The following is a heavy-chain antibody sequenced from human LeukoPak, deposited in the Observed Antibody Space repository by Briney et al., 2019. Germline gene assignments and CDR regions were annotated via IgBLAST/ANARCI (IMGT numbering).Heavy chain of an antibody. J-gene: IGHJ4*02. CDR2: INHSGST. V-gene: IGHV4-34*01. D-gene: IGHD1-1*01. Sequence: SETLSLTCAVYGGSFSGYYWSWIRQPPGKGLEWIGEINHSGSTNYNPSLKSRVTISVDTSKNQFSLRLSSVTAADTAVYYCARDRGTWNDDGFDYWGQGTLVTVSS. CDR1: GGSFSGYY. CDR3: ARDRGTWNDDGFDY.